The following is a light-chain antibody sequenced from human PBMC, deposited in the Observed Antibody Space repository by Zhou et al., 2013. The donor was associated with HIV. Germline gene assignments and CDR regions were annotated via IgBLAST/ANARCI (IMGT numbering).Light chain of an antibody. CDR1: QSVSSN. J-gene: IGKJ4*01. Sequence: EIVITQSPATLSVSPGERATFSCRASQSVSSNLAWYQQRPGQAPRLLIYGASTRATGIPARFSGNGSGTDFTLTISSLQSEDFAVYYCQQYNIWPGLTFGGGPRWRSN. CDR3: QQYNIWPGLT. V-gene: IGKV3-15*01. CDR2: GAS.